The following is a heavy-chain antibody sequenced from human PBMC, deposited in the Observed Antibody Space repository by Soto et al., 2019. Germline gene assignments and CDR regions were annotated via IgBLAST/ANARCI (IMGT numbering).Heavy chain of an antibody. CDR1: GYSFTSYW. J-gene: IGHJ6*02. Sequence: PGESLKICCKGSGYSFTSYWISWVRQMPGKGLEWMGRIDPSDSYTNYSPSFQGHVTISADKSISTAYLQWSSLKASDTAMYYCARLNTAMVYYYYGMDVWGQGTTVTVSS. CDR3: ARLNTAMVYYYYGMDV. CDR2: IDPSDSYT. D-gene: IGHD5-18*01. V-gene: IGHV5-10-1*01.